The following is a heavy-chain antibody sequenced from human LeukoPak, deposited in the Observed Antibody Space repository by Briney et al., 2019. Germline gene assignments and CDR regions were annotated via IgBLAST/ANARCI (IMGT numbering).Heavy chain of an antibody. CDR2: VNTNTGNP. Sequence: ASVKVSCKASGYTFTSYAMHWVRQAPGQGLEWMGWVNTNTGNPTYAQGFTGRFVFSLDTSVSTAYLQISSLKAEDTAVYYCARDVGIAAAGFFDYWGQGTLVTVSS. V-gene: IGHV7-4-1*02. CDR3: ARDVGIAAAGFFDY. D-gene: IGHD6-13*01. J-gene: IGHJ4*02. CDR1: GYTFTSYA.